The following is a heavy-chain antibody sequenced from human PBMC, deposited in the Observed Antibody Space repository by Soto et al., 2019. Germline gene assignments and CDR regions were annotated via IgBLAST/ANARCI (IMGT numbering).Heavy chain of an antibody. Sequence: SETLSLTCAVSGGSLSDYYWPWIRQSPGKGLEWIGEIHPSGSTYYNPSLRSRVTISVDTSKNQFSLKLTSLTAADTAIYYCARGRDEYKLGNVWGQGTTVTVSS. CDR1: GGSLSDYY. CDR2: IHPSGST. V-gene: IGHV4-34*01. D-gene: IGHD1-1*01. CDR3: ARGRDEYKLGNV. J-gene: IGHJ6*02.